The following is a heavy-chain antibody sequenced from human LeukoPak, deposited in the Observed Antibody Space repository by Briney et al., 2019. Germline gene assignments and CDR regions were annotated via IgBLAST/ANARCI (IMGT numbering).Heavy chain of an antibody. D-gene: IGHD3-10*01. J-gene: IGHJ6*03. V-gene: IGHV3-53*01. CDR3: ARSLRVRGVPDYMDV. CDR1: GFTVSSNY. CDR2: IHKNAIT. Sequence: PGGSLRLSCAASGFTVSSNYMTWVRQAPGKGPQWVSVIHKNAITYYADTVKGRFTISRDNSKNKVYLQMNSLRAEDTAVYYCARSLRVRGVPDYMDVWGKGTTVTISS.